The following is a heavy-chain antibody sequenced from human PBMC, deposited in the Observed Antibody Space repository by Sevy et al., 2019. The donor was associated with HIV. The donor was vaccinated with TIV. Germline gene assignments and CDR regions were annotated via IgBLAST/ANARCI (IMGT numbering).Heavy chain of an antibody. CDR1: GFTFSNYD. CDR2: IRSSGSDI. V-gene: IGHV3-48*03. CDR3: VRNGGAYDSGFDP. D-gene: IGHD3-22*01. J-gene: IGHJ5*02. Sequence: GSLRLSCVASGFTFSNYDMNWVRQAPGKGLEWVSKIRSSGSDIYYAASVKGRFTISRDNAKDSLNLQMNSLRAEDTAVYYCVRNGGAYDSGFDPWGQGTLVTVSS.